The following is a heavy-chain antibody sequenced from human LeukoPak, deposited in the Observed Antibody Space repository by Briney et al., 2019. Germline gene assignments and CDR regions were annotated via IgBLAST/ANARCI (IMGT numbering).Heavy chain of an antibody. CDR2: IYYSGST. Sequence: SETLSLTCTVSGGSISSSTYYWGWIRQPPGKGLEWIGTIYYSGSTYYNPSLQSRVTIAVDTSKNQFSLKLSSVTAADTAVYYCARAGSGSYYNALDYWGQGTLVTVSS. V-gene: IGHV4-39*07. D-gene: IGHD3-10*01. CDR1: GGSISSSTYY. CDR3: ARAGSGSYYNALDY. J-gene: IGHJ4*02.